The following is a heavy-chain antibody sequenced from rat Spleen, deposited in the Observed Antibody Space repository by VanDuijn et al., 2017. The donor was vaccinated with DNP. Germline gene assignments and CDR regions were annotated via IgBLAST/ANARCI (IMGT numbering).Heavy chain of an antibody. D-gene: IGHD1-11*01. CDR3: ARQPTGVYFDY. J-gene: IGHJ2*01. V-gene: IGHV5-17*01. Sequence: EVQLVESGGGLVQPGRSLKFSCAASGFTFSDYAMAWVRQAPKKGLEWVATIIYDGSSTYYRDSVKGRFTISRDNAKSTLYLQMDSLRSEDTATYYCARQPTGVYFDYWGQGVMVTVSS. CDR1: GFTFSDYA. CDR2: IIYDGSST.